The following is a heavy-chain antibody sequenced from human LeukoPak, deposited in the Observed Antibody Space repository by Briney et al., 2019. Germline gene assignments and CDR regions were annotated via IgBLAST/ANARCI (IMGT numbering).Heavy chain of an antibody. J-gene: IGHJ5*02. CDR1: GGSISTSNYY. V-gene: IGHV4-39*07. CDR2: IFYSGST. D-gene: IGHD3-3*01. CDR3: VRGYYDFWSGYFPPPNWFDP. Sequence: SETLSLTCTVSGGSISTSNYYWGWVRQPPGKGLEWIGNIFYSGSTYYSPSLKRRVTISLETCKNQFSLKVRHGTAADRAVYLCVRGYYDFWSGYFPPPNWFDPWGQGTLVTVSS.